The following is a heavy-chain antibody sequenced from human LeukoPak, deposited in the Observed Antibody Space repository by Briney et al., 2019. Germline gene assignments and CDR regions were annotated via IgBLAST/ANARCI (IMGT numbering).Heavy chain of an antibody. CDR1: GFSFSSYA. V-gene: IGHV3-23*01. CDR3: AKMASTGLLKTLVDY. D-gene: IGHD6-19*01. CDR2: ISVNGGST. J-gene: IGHJ4*02. Sequence: GGSLRLSCAASGFSFSSYAVTWVRQAPGKGLEWVSDISVNGGSTYYADSVKGRFTISRQNSMNTLYLQMNSLRADDTAVYYCAKMASTGLLKTLVDYWGQGTLVTVSS.